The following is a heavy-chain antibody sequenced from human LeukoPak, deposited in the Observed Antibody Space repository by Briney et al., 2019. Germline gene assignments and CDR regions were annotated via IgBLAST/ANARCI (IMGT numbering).Heavy chain of an antibody. D-gene: IGHD3-10*02. CDR3: AREAYVRGGFPTYYYYYMDV. V-gene: IGHV3-7*01. CDR1: GFTFSSYW. Sequence: GGSLRLSCAASGFTFSSYWMSWVRQAPGKGLEWVANIKQDGSEKYYVDFVKGRFTISRDNAKNSLYLQMNSLRAEDTAVYYCAREAYVRGGFPTYYYYYMDVWGKGTTVTVSS. CDR2: IKQDGSEK. J-gene: IGHJ6*03.